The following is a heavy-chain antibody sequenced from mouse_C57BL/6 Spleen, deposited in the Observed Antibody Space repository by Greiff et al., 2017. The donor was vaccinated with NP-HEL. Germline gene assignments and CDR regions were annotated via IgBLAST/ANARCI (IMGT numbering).Heavy chain of an antibody. CDR1: GYAFSSYW. Sequence: QVQLKQSGAELVKPGASVKISCKASGYAFSSYWMNWVKQRPGKGLEWIGQIYPGDGDTNYNGKFKGKATLTADKSSSTAYMQLSSLTSEDSAVYFCAREYGGNPLGYWGQGTTLTVSS. V-gene: IGHV1-80*01. D-gene: IGHD1-1*02. CDR3: AREYGGNPLGY. J-gene: IGHJ2*01. CDR2: IYPGDGDT.